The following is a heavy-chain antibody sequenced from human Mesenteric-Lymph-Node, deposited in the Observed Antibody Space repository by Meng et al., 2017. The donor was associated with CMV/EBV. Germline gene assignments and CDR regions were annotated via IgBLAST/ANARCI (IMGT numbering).Heavy chain of an antibody. CDR1: GGSISSSSYY. CDR3: ARDPTITTSNAFDY. CDR2: FYSGGST. J-gene: IGHJ4*02. Sequence: SETLSLTCAVYGGSISSSSYYWGWIRQPPGKGLEWIGCFYSGGSTYYNPSLKSRVSISVDTSKNQLSLKLSSVTAADTAVYYCARDPTITTSNAFDYWGQGTLVTVSS. V-gene: IGHV4-39*07. D-gene: IGHD3-3*01.